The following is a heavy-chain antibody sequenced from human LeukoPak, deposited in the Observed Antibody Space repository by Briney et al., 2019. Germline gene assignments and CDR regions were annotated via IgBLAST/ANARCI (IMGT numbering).Heavy chain of an antibody. V-gene: IGHV3-66*01. J-gene: IGHJ6*03. CDR2: IYSGGGR. CDR1: GFTFSNYG. Sequence: GGSLRLSCAASGFTFSNYGMNWVRQAPGKGLEWVSIIYSGGGRYYADSVKGRFTISRDNAKNTLYLQMNSLRAEDTAVYYCARGAQLWFIDYYYYMDVWGKGTTVTVSS. D-gene: IGHD5-18*01. CDR3: ARGAQLWFIDYYYYMDV.